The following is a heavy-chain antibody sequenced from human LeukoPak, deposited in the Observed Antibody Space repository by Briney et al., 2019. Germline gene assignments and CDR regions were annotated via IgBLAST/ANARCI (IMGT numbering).Heavy chain of an antibody. V-gene: IGHV3-30*04. CDR2: ISYDGSNK. J-gene: IGHJ6*02. D-gene: IGHD3-10*01. CDR1: GFTFSSYA. CDR3: ARCAITMVRGADFYYGMDV. Sequence: GGSLRLSCAASGFTFSSYAMHGVRQAPGKGLEGVAVISYDGSNKYYADSVKGRFTISRDNSKHTLYLQMNSLRAEDTAVYYCARCAITMVRGADFYYGMDVWGQGTTVTVS.